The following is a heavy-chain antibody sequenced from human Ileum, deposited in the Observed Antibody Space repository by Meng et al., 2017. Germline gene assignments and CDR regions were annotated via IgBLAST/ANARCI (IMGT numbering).Heavy chain of an antibody. CDR1: GRSVSSNNDG. Sequence: PLQESRQAPGMPSETLSRTCTVSGRSVSSNNDGWSWIRQPLGKGLECNGYGSTNHNPSLKSRVTISVDTSKNQFFLTLNSVTAADTAIYYCARDHWGSLDYWGQGILVTVSS. CDR2: GST. J-gene: IGHJ4*02. V-gene: IGHV4-61*01. CDR3: ARDHWGSLDY. D-gene: IGHD7-27*01.